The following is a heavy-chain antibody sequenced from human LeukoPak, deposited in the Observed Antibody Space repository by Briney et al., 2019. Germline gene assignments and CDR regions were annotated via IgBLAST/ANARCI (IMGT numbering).Heavy chain of an antibody. CDR1: GFTSDNYA. CDR2: ISADEGGT. Sequence: GGSLRLSCAASGFTSDNYAMHWVRQAPGKGLEWVSLISADEGGTHYADSVKGRFTIFRDNSKNSLYLQMNSLRTEDTALYYCAKDMTYSSGWSTDHWGQGTLVTVSS. V-gene: IGHV3-43*02. CDR3: AKDMTYSSGWSTDH. D-gene: IGHD6-19*01. J-gene: IGHJ4*02.